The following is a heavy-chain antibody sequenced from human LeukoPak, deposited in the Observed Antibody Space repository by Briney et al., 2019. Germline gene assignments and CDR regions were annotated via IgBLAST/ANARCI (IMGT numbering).Heavy chain of an antibody. CDR3: AREGPRQLVQGGFDY. CDR1: GFTFSSYW. V-gene: IGHV3-48*04. D-gene: IGHD6-13*01. CDR2: ISSSGSTI. J-gene: IGHJ4*02. Sequence: GGSLRLSCTASGFTFSSYWMSWVRQAPGKGLEWVSYISSSGSTIYYADSVKGRFTISRDNAKNSLYLQMNSLRAEDTAVYYCAREGPRQLVQGGFDYWGQGTLVTVSS.